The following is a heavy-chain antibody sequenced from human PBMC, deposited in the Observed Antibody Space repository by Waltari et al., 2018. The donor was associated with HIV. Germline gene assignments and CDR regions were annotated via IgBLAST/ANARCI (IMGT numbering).Heavy chain of an antibody. CDR3: ARGTYYYDSSGYYDNLPFDY. CDR2: ISSSSTYI. J-gene: IGHJ4*02. CDR1: GFTFSTYS. V-gene: IGHV3-21*01. Sequence: EVQLVASGGGLVKPGGSLRLSCAASGFTFSTYSMHWVRQAPRKGLEWVSSISSSSTYIYYADSVKGRFTISRDNAKNSLYLQMNSLRAEDTAVYFCARGTYYYDSSGYYDNLPFDYWGQGTLVTVSS. D-gene: IGHD3-22*01.